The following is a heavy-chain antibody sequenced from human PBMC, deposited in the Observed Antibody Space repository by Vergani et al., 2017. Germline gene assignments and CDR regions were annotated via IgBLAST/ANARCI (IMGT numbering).Heavy chain of an antibody. V-gene: IGHV4-34*01. D-gene: IGHD4-11*01. CDR3: ARVNTETNGHLYYYYYMDV. J-gene: IGHJ6*03. Sequence: QVQLQQWGGGLLKPSETLSLTCVVTGGSFTSYHWTWIRQSPGEGLEWVGDIDHTGRPDYNPSLKSRITLSVEKSRNQFSLTLNSVTATDTAIYFCARVNTETNGHLYYYYYMDVWGQGTAVTVS. CDR2: IDHTGRP. CDR1: GGSFTSYH.